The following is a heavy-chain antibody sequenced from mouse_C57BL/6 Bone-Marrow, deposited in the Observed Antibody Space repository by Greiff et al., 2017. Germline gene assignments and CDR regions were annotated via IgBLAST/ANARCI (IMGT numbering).Heavy chain of an antibody. J-gene: IGHJ4*01. CDR3: ARPSTARAKDYAMGY. CDR1: GFNFSSYG. CDR2: SSSGGSYT. D-gene: IGHD3-2*01. Sequence: EVQRVESGGDLVKPGGSLKLSCAASGFNFSSYGMSWVRQTPDKRLAWGATSSSGGSYTYYPDNVMGRFTISRDITKDTLYLRMSSLKSEVTSMYYSARPSTARAKDYAMGYWGQGTSVTVSS. V-gene: IGHV5-6*01.